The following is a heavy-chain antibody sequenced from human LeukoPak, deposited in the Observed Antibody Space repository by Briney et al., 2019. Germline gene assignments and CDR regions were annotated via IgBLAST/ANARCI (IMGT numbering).Heavy chain of an antibody. D-gene: IGHD5-18*01. CDR2: TSSSDAGT. CDR3: ARGRGTAMVRGALDY. CDR1: GFTLSSYA. V-gene: IGHV3-23*01. Sequence: GGSLRLSCAASGFTLSSYAMSWVRQAPGKGLEWVSATSSSDAGTYYADSVKGRFTISRDNSKNTLYLQMNSLRAEDTAVYYCARGRGTAMVRGALDYWGQGTLVTVSS. J-gene: IGHJ4*02.